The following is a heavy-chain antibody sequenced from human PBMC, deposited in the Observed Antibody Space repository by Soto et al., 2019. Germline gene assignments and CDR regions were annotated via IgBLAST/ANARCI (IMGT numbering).Heavy chain of an antibody. CDR3: ARRNVDTAMVDY. CDR2: FHYSEST. V-gene: IGHV4-39*01. D-gene: IGHD5-18*01. CDR1: GGSISSGPYS. Sequence: PSETLSLTCTVSGGSISSGPYSWGWIRQPPGEGLEWIGTFHYSESTYYNPSLESRITISVDTSKNQFSLKVNSVTVADTAVYYCARRNVDTAMVDYWGQGTLVTVSS. J-gene: IGHJ4*02.